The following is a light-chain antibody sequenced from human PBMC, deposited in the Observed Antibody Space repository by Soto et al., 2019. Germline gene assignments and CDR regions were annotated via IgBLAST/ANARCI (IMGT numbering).Light chain of an antibody. CDR3: QQYNSYSGT. V-gene: IGKV1-5*01. Sequence: DIQMTQSPSTLSASVRDRVTNTCRASQSICSWLAWYQQKPGIAPKLLIYDASSLESGVPSRFSGSGSGTEFTLTISSLQPDDFATYYCQQYNSYSGTFGQGTKVDIK. J-gene: IGKJ1*01. CDR1: QSICSW. CDR2: DAS.